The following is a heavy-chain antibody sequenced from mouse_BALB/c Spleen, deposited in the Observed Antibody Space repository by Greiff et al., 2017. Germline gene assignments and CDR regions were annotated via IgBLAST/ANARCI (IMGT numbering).Heavy chain of an antibody. CDR2: IYPGSGST. D-gene: IGHD2-1*01. CDR3: TRWGGNDAMDY. V-gene: IGHV1S22*01. CDR1: GYTFTSYW. J-gene: IGHJ4*01. Sequence: LQQPGSELVRPGASVKLSCKASGYTFTSYWMHWVKQRPGQGLEWIGNIYPGSGSTNYDEKFKSKATLTVDTSSSTAYMQLSSLTSEDSAVYYCTRWGGNDAMDYWGQGTSVTVSS.